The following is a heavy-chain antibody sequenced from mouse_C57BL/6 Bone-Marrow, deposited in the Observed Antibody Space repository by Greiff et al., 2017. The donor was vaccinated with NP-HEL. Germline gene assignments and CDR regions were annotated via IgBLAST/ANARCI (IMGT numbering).Heavy chain of an antibody. J-gene: IGHJ1*03. CDR2: IDPSDSYT. CDR1: GYTFTSYW. V-gene: IGHV1-50*01. D-gene: IGHD1-1*01. CDR3: ARPNYYGLWYFDV. Sequence: QVQLKQPGAELVKPGASVKLSCKASGYTFTSYWMQWVKQRPGQGLEWIGEIDPSDSYTNYNQKFKGKATLTVDTSSSTAYMQLSSLTSEDSAVYYCARPNYYGLWYFDVWGTGTTVTVSS.